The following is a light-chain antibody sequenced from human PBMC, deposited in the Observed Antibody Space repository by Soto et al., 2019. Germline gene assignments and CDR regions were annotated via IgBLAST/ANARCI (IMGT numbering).Light chain of an antibody. CDR2: GNT. J-gene: IGLJ3*02. V-gene: IGLV1-40*01. Sequence: QPVLTQPPSVSGASGQRVTISCTGSSSNIGAGYDVHWYQQLPGTAPKLLIYGNTNRPSGVPDRFSGSKSGTSASLAITGLQAEDEADYYCQSYDSSLSCWVFGGGTKLTVL. CDR3: QSYDSSLSCWV. CDR1: SSNIGAGYD.